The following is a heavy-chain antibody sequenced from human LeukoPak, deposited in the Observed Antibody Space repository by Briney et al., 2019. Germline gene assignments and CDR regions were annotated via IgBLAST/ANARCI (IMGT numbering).Heavy chain of an antibody. V-gene: IGHV4-59*08. CDR3: ATCCGYSYANDY. Sequence: PSETLSLTCTVSGGSISSYYWSWIRQPPGKGLEWIEYIYYSGSTNYNPSLKSRVTISVDTSKNQFSLKLSSVTAADTAVYYCATCCGYSYANDYWGQGTLVTVSS. CDR1: GGSISSYY. D-gene: IGHD5-18*01. CDR2: IYYSGST. J-gene: IGHJ4*02.